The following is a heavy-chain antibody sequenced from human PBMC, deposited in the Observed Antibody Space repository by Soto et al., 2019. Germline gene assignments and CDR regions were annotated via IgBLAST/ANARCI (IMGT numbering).Heavy chain of an antibody. CDR2: IIPVSGTA. Sequence: QVNLVQSGAEVKKPGSSVKVSCKLSGGTFSSYVIIWVRQAPGQGLEWMGGIIPVSGTANYARKFQGRVTISADAATNTAYMELSSLRFDDTAVYYCATVDRSVALVGWFDPWGQGTLVTVSS. CDR1: GGTFSSYV. V-gene: IGHV1-69*01. D-gene: IGHD2-15*01. CDR3: ATVDRSVALVGWFDP. J-gene: IGHJ5*02.